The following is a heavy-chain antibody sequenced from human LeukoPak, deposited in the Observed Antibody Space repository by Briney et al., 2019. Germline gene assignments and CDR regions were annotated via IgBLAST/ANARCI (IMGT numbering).Heavy chain of an antibody. CDR2: LNPNSGGT. J-gene: IGHJ6*02. D-gene: IGHD2-2*01. Sequence: AAVKVSCKASGYIFIGYFMHWVRQAPGPGLEWMGWLNPNSGGTNYAQKFQGRVTMTRDTSISTAYMELSRLRSDDTAICYCATLVEPPEVYSNYHGMDVWGQGTTVTVSS. CDR3: ATLVEPPEVYSNYHGMDV. CDR1: GYIFIGYF. V-gene: IGHV1-2*02.